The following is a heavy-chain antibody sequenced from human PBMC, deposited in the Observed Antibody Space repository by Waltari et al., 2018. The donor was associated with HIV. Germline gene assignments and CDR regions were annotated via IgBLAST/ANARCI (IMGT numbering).Heavy chain of an antibody. CDR2: INAGNDNT. CDR1: GYTLTSYA. J-gene: IGHJ6*02. CDR3: ARWFSSSWYYYGMDV. V-gene: IGHV1-3*01. Sequence: QVQLVQSGAEVKKPGASAKVSCKASGYTLTSYAIHWVRQAPGQRLEWMGWINAGNDNTKYSQKLQGRVTMTRDTSWNTAYMELSSLRSEDTAVYYCARWFSSSWYYYGMDVWGQGTTVTVSS. D-gene: IGHD6-13*01.